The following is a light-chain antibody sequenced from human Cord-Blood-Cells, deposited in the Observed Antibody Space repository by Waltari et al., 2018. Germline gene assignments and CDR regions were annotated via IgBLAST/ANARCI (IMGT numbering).Light chain of an antibody. V-gene: IGKV1-9*01. CDR1: QGISSY. J-gene: IGKJ4*01. Sequence: IQLTQSPSSLSASVGDRVTITCRASQGISSYVAWYQQKSGKAPKLLIYAASTLQSGVPSRFSGRGSGTDFTLTISSLQPEDFATYYCQQLNSYPLTFGGGTKVEIK. CDR2: AAS. CDR3: QQLNSYPLT.